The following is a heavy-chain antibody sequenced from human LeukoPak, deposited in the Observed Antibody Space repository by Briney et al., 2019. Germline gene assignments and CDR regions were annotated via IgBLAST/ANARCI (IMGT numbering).Heavy chain of an antibody. D-gene: IGHD3-10*01. CDR3: ARLLWFGQFYFDY. J-gene: IGHJ4*02. CDR2: IFTSGST. Sequence: SETLSLTCTVSGGSISSYYWNWIRQPAGKGLEWIGRIFTSGSTNYNPSLKSRVTMSVDTSKNQFSLKLSSVTAADTAVYYCARLLWFGQFYFDYWGQGTLVTVSS. V-gene: IGHV4-4*07. CDR1: GGSISSYY.